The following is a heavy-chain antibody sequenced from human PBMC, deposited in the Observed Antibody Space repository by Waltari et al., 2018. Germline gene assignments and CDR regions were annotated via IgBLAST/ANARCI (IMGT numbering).Heavy chain of an antibody. CDR2: FVPEGDET. V-gene: IGHV1-24*01. D-gene: IGHD2-21*01. J-gene: IGHJ4*02. Sequence: RWGQQAPGKGLEGMGVFVPEGDETTYAQDVQGRVTMTEDTSTDTAYMELSSLRSEDTAVYYCATAFMVSTAYTDCWGQGTLVTVSS. CDR3: ATAFMVSTAYTDC.